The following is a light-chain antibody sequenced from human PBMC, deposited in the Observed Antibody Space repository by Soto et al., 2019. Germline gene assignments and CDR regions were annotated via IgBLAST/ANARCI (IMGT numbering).Light chain of an antibody. CDR3: QSYDSSNWV. CDR2: EDN. V-gene: IGLV6-57*01. Sequence: NFMLTQPHSVSESPVKTVTISCTRSSVSIASNYVQWYQQRPGSSPTTVIYEDNQRPSGVPDRFSGSIDSSSNSASLTISGLKTEDEADYYCQSYDSSNWVFGGGTKVTVL. CDR1: SVSIASNY. J-gene: IGLJ3*02.